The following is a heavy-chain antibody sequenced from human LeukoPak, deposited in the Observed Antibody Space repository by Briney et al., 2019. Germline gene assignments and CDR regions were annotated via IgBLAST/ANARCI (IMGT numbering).Heavy chain of an antibody. V-gene: IGHV3-23*01. CDR2: ISGSGGST. CDR1: GYSISGGYY. D-gene: IGHD3-3*01. CDR3: AKTYYDFWSGYFYYMDV. J-gene: IGHJ6*03. Sequence: PSETLSLTCTVSGYSISGGYYWGWIRQPPGKGLEWVSAISGSGGSTYYADSVKRRFTTSRDNSKNTLYLQMNSLRAEDTAVYYCAKTYYDFWSGYFYYMDVWGKGTTVTVSS.